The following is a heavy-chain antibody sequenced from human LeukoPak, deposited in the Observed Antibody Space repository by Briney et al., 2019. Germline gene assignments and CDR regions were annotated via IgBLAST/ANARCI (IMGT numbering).Heavy chain of an antibody. CDR1: CGSISSSY. V-gene: IGHV4-4*08. Sequence: SETLSLTCTVSCGSISSSYWIWIRQPPGKGLEWVGYIYSSGTTKYNPSLKSRATISLDTSKSQLSLSLTSVTAADTAVYYCARRVPGPQLGDYVTYYFDHWGQGTLVTVSS. CDR2: IYSSGTT. D-gene: IGHD3-10*02. CDR3: ARRVPGPQLGDYVTYYFDH. J-gene: IGHJ4*02.